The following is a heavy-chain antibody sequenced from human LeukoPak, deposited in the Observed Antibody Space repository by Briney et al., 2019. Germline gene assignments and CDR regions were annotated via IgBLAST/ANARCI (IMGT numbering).Heavy chain of an antibody. CDR1: GGSFSGYY. J-gene: IGHJ6*02. CDR2: INHSGST. V-gene: IGHV4-34*01. CDR3: ARGYCSGGSCYPTSRHYYYGMDV. D-gene: IGHD2-15*01. Sequence: SETLSLTCAVYGGSFSGYYWSRIRQPPGKGLEWIGEINHSGSTNYNPSLKSRVTISVDTSKNQFSLKLSSVTAADTAVYYCARGYCSGGSCYPTSRHYYYGMDVWGQGTTVTVSS.